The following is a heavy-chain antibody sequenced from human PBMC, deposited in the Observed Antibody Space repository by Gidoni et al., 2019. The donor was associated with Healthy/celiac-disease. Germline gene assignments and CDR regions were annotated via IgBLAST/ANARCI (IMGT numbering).Heavy chain of an antibody. J-gene: IGHJ4*02. Sequence: EVQLVESGGGLVQPGGSLRLSCAASGFTFSSYWMSWVRQAPGKGLEWVANIKQDGSEKYYVDSVKGRFTISRDNAKNSLYLQMNSLRAEDTAVYYCARKAYYDSSGTFDYWGQGTLVTVSS. D-gene: IGHD3-22*01. CDR1: GFTFSSYW. CDR2: IKQDGSEK. CDR3: ARKAYYDSSGTFDY. V-gene: IGHV3-7*04.